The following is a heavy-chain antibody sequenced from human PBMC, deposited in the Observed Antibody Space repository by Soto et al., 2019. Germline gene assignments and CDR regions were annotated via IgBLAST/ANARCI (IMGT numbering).Heavy chain of an antibody. V-gene: IGHV1-69*12. J-gene: IGHJ4*02. D-gene: IGHD6-13*01. CDR3: ASHPSSWYGGDFDY. CDR1: GGTFSSYA. CDR2: IIPIFGTA. Sequence: QVQLVQSGAEVKKPGSSVKVSCKASGGTFSSYAISWVRQAPGQGLEWMGGIIPIFGTANYAQKFQGRVTIAADESSSTAYMELSSVRCEDTAVYYCASHPSSWYGGDFDYWGQGTLVTVSS.